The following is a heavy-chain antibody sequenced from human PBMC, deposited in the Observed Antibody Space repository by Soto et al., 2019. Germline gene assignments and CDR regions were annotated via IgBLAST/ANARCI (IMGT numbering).Heavy chain of an antibody. CDR2: IYYSGST. J-gene: IGHJ4*02. D-gene: IGHD1-26*01. CDR3: VCSLGPTTGIDY. V-gene: IGHV4-59*08. CDR1: GGSISSYY. Sequence: PSETLSLTCTVSGGSISSYYWSWIRQPPGKGLEWIGNIYYSGSTHYNPSLQSRVTISVDTPKSQFSLSLSSVTAADTAIYFCVCSLGPTTGIDYWGQGILVTVSS.